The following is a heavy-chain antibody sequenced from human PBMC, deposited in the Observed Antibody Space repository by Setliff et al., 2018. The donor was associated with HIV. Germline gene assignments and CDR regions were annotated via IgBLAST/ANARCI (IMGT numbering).Heavy chain of an antibody. Sequence: ASVKVSCKASEYTFTDYYIHWVRQAPGRGLEWMGRINPNSGGTNYVQKFQGRVTMTRDRSVSTAYMELRSLRSDDTAVYYCARDHGGATLYYYMDVWGKGTTVTVSS. J-gene: IGHJ6*03. CDR1: EYTFTDYY. V-gene: IGHV1-2*06. D-gene: IGHD3-16*01. CDR2: INPNSGGT. CDR3: ARDHGGATLYYYMDV.